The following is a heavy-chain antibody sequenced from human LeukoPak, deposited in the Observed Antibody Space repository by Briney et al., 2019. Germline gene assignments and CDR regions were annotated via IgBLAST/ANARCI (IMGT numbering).Heavy chain of an antibody. Sequence: SETLSLTCAVSGGSVSSGSYYWGWIRQPPGKGLEWIGYIYYTGSTNYNPSLKSRVTISVDTSYNQFSLKLRSVTAADTAVYYCARVYSSNWPRPYYYFYSMDVWGKGTTVTVSS. CDR1: GGSVSSGSYY. D-gene: IGHD6-13*01. J-gene: IGHJ6*03. CDR3: ARVYSSNWPRPYYYFYSMDV. CDR2: IYYTGST. V-gene: IGHV4-61*01.